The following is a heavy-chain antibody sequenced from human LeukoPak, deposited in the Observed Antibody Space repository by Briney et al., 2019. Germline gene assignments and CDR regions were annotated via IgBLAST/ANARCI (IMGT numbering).Heavy chain of an antibody. J-gene: IGHJ5*02. D-gene: IGHD3-10*01. CDR1: GYTFTSYG. CDR2: INPNTGAT. Sequence: ASVKVSCKASGYTFTSYGISWVRQAPGQGLEWMGWINPNTGATNYAQEFQGRVTMTSNTSLSTAYMELSSLRSDDTAIYYCARDYYGSGTYYRGSWGQGTLVTVSS. V-gene: IGHV1-2*02. CDR3: ARDYYGSGTYYRGS.